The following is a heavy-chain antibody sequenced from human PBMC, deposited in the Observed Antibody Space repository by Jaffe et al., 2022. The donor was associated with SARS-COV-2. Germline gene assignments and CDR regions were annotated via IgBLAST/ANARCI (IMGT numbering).Heavy chain of an antibody. CDR2: INPNSGGT. CDR1: GYTFTGYY. J-gene: IGHJ4*02. V-gene: IGHV1-2*02. Sequence: QVQLVQSGAEVKKPGASVKVSCKASGYTFTGYYMHWVRQAPGQGLEWMGWINPNSGGTNYAQKFQGRVTMTRDTSISTAYMELSRLRSDDTAVYYCAISYDSSGYSSRGRGFDYWGQGTLVTVSS. D-gene: IGHD3-22*01. CDR3: AISYDSSGYSSRGRGFDY.